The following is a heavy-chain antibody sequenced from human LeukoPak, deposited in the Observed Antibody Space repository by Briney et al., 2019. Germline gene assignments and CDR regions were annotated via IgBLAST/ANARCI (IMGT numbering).Heavy chain of an antibody. J-gene: IGHJ4*02. Sequence: ASVKVSCKASGGTFSSYAISWVRQAPGQGLEWMAWINAYNGDTNYAQKFQGRVTLTTETSTSTAYMELRSLRSDDTAVYYCARDGSGVWFDYWGQGTLVTVSS. V-gene: IGHV1-18*01. CDR3: ARDGSGVWFDY. CDR1: GGTFSSYA. D-gene: IGHD3-10*01. CDR2: INAYNGDT.